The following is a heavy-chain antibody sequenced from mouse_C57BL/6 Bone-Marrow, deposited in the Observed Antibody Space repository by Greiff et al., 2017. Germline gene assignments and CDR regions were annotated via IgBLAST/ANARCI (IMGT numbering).Heavy chain of an antibody. CDR1: GFTFSDYG. J-gene: IGHJ2*01. V-gene: IGHV5-17*01. D-gene: IGHD1-1*01. CDR3: ARYYYGSSPPYFDY. CDR2: ISSGSSTI. Sequence: EVKLVESGGGLVKPGGSLKLSCAASGFTFSDYGMHWVRQAPEKGLEWVAYISSGSSTIYYADTVKGRFTISRDNAKNTLFLQMTSLRSEDTAMYYCARYYYGSSPPYFDYWGQGTTLTVSS.